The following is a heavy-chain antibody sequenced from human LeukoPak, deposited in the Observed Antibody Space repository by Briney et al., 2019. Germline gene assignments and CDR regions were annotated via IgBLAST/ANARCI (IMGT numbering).Heavy chain of an antibody. D-gene: IGHD6-13*01. CDR3: ARLSSGAAAGRGY. Sequence: SETLSLTCAVYGGSFSGYYWSWIRQPPGKGLEWIGEINHSGSTNYNPSLKSRVTISVDTSKNQFSLKLSSETAADTAVYYCARLSSGAAAGRGYWGQGTLVTVSS. V-gene: IGHV4-34*01. CDR2: INHSGST. J-gene: IGHJ4*02. CDR1: GGSFSGYY.